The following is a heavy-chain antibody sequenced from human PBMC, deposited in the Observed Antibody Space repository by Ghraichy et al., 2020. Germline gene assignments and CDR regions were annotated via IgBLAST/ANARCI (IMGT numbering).Heavy chain of an antibody. CDR3: ARGSHFWSGYSTNYYYGMDV. J-gene: IGHJ6*02. D-gene: IGHD3-3*02. V-gene: IGHV3-53*01. CDR2: IYSGGST. Sequence: GESLNISCAASGFTVSSNYMSWVRQAPGKGLEWVSVIYSGGSTYYADSVKGRFTISRDNSKNTLYLQMNSLRAEDTAVYYCARGSHFWSGYSTNYYYGMDVWGQGTTVTVSS. CDR1: GFTVSSNY.